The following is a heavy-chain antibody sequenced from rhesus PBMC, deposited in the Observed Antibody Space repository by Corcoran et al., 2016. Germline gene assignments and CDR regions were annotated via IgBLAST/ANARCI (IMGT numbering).Heavy chain of an antibody. V-gene: IGHV4-80*01. D-gene: IGHD3-28*01. CDR3: ARFRRNYYDSGYYNNRFDV. Sequence: QVQLQESGPGLVKPSETLSLTCAVSGASLSGYWWSWNRQPPGKGLEWSGEINGNSGSTYYNPSLKSRVTISRDASKNQFSLKLSSVTAADTAVYYCARFRRNYYDSGYYNNRFDVWGPGVLVTVSS. J-gene: IGHJ5-1*01. CDR2: INGNSGST. CDR1: GASLSGYW.